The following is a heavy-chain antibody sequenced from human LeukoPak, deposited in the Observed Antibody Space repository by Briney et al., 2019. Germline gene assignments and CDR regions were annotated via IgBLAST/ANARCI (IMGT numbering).Heavy chain of an antibody. Sequence: GGSLRLSCAASGFTFSSYTMHWVRQAPGKGLEWVAVIVYDGSDKHYADSVRGRFTMSRDNSKNTLYLQMNSLRAEDTAVYYCAERDAAGLDYWGQGTLVTVSS. V-gene: IGHV3-30*04. CDR2: IVYDGSDK. J-gene: IGHJ4*02. CDR3: AERDAAGLDY. CDR1: GFTFSSYT. D-gene: IGHD6-13*01.